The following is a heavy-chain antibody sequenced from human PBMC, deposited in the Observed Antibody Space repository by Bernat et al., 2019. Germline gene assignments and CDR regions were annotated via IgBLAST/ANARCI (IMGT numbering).Heavy chain of an antibody. J-gene: IGHJ4*02. CDR3: GKGHHLSSGSPCDY. Sequence: EVQLVESGGGLVQHGRSLRLSCTASGFTFDDYDMHWVRQAPGKGLEWVSGISWNSGSIAYTDSEKGRFTISRDNAKNSLYLQMNSLRSEETALYYCGKGHHLSSGSPCDYWGQGILVTVSS. D-gene: IGHD1-26*01. V-gene: IGHV3-9*01. CDR1: GFTFDDYD. CDR2: ISWNSGSI.